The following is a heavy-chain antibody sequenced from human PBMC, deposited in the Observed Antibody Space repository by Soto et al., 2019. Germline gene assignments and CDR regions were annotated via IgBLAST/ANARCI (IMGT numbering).Heavy chain of an antibody. Sequence: SGPTLVNPTETLTLTCTVSGFSVTTGKMGGSWIRQPPGKALEWLAHIFSDNERSYSTSLQGRLTISKDTSGSQVVLSMTNVDPVDTATYYCARMNDDSFHFSYAMDVWGQGTTVTVSS. J-gene: IGHJ6*02. CDR2: IFSDNER. CDR1: GFSVTTGKMG. D-gene: IGHD4-17*01. V-gene: IGHV2-26*01. CDR3: ARMNDDSFHFSYAMDV.